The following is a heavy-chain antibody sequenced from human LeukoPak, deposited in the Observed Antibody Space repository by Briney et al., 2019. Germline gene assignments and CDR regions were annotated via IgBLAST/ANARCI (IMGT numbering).Heavy chain of an antibody. CDR1: GYTFTGYG. D-gene: IGHD3-9*01. V-gene: IGHV1-18*01. CDR3: ARDLSYDILTGPYKGGWFDP. CDR2: ISGYNGNT. J-gene: IGHJ5*02. Sequence: SVRVSCEASGYTFTGYGISWVRQAPGQGLEWMGWISGYNGNTNYAQTVQGRVTMTTDTATSTAYMELRSLRSDDTAVYYCARDLSYDILTGPYKGGWFDPWGQGTLVTVSS.